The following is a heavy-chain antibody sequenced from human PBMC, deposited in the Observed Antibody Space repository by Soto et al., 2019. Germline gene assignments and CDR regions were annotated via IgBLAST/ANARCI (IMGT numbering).Heavy chain of an antibody. CDR2: ISSSSSYI. J-gene: IGHJ4*02. Sequence: GGSLRLSCAASGFTFSSYSMNWVRQAPGRGLEWVSSISSSSSYIYYADSVKGRFTISRDNAKNSLYLQMNSLRAEDTAVYYCARALFPGIAVAGSNYWGQGTLVTVSS. CDR1: GFTFSSYS. V-gene: IGHV3-21*01. D-gene: IGHD6-19*01. CDR3: ARALFPGIAVAGSNY.